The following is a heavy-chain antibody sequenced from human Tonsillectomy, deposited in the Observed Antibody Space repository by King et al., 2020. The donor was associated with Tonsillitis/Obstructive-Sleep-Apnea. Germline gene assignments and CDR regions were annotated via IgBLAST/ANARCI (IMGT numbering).Heavy chain of an antibody. D-gene: IGHD3-9*01. V-gene: IGHV4-59*08. J-gene: IGHJ3*02. CDR2: IYYSGST. Sequence: MQLQASGPGLVKPSETLSLTCTVSGGSISSYYWSWIRQPPGKGLEWIGYIYYSGSTNYKPSLKSRVTISEDTSKNQFSLKLSSVTAADTAVYYCARAYYDILTGYLDDAFHIWGQGTMVTVSS. CDR3: ARAYYDILTGYLDDAFHI. CDR1: GGSISSYY.